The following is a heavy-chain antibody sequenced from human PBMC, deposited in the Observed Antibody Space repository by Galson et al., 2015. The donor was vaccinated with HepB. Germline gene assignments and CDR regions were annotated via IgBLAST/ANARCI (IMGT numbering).Heavy chain of an antibody. V-gene: IGHV4-39*01. CDR3: ARPSYGDYIYFDY. CDR1: GGSISSSSYY. CDR2: IYYSGNT. D-gene: IGHD4-17*01. J-gene: IGHJ4*02. Sequence: ETLSLTCTVSGGSISSSSYYWGWIRQPPGKGLEWIGSIYYSGNTHYNPSLKSRVTISVDTSKNQFSLKLSSVTATDTAVYYCARPSYGDYIYFDYWGQGALVTVSS.